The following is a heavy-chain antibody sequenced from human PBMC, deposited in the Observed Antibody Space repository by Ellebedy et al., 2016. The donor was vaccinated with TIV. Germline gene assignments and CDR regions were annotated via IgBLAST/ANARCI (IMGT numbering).Heavy chain of an antibody. CDR1: GFTFSGYW. D-gene: IGHD2-15*01. V-gene: IGHV3-7*05. CDR2: IHEDGSEK. CDR3: ANHCGSSGGRCRAFDI. Sequence: GGSLRLXCAASGFTFSGYWMSWFRQAPGKGLEWVANIHEDGSEKYYVDSVKGRFIISRDNTKKSLSLQMNSLRAEDTAVYYCANHCGSSGGRCRAFDIWGQGTMVTVSS. J-gene: IGHJ3*02.